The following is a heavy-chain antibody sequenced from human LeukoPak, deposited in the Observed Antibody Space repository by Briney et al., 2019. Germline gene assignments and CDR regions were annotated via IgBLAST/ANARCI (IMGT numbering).Heavy chain of an antibody. CDR1: GGSISSRY. V-gene: IGHV4-59*11. D-gene: IGHD4-17*01. CDR3: ARASNDYGYYFYYMDV. CDR2: IYHTRST. Sequence: SETLSLTCVVSGGSISSRYWSWIRRPPGKGLDWIGYIYHTRSTIYNPSLKSRVTISVDTSKNQFSLTLSSVTAADTAVYYCARASNDYGYYFYYMDVWGKGTTVTVSS. J-gene: IGHJ6*03.